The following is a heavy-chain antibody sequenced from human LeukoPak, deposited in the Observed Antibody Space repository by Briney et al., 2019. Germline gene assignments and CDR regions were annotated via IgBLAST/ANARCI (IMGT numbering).Heavy chain of an antibody. CDR1: GGSISSDSYY. D-gene: IGHD3-3*01. CDR2: IYYSGST. J-gene: IGHJ4*02. Sequence: SETLSLTCTVSGGSISSDSYYWAWIRQPPGKGLEWIASIYYSGSTYYNPSLKSRVTISVDTSRNQFSLKLSSVTAADTAVYYCARVRYDFWSGYKYYFDYWGQGTLVTVSS. CDR3: ARVRYDFWSGYKYYFDY. V-gene: IGHV4-39*07.